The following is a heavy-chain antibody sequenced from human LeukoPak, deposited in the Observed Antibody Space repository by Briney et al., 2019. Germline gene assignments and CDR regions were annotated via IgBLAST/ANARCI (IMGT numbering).Heavy chain of an antibody. CDR3: ARHMYDYYYYYYMDV. Sequence: SETLSLTCTVSGGSISSYYWSWIRQPPGKGLEWIGYIYTSGSTNYNPSLKSRVTISVDTSKNQFSLKLSSVTAADTAVYYCARHMYDYYYYYYMDVWGKRTTVTVSS. CDR1: GGSISSYY. V-gene: IGHV4-4*09. D-gene: IGHD2-8*01. CDR2: IYTSGST. J-gene: IGHJ6*03.